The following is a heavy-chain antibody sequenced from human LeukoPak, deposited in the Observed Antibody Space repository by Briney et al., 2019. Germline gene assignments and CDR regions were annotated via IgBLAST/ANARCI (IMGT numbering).Heavy chain of an antibody. V-gene: IGHV3-30*03. CDR1: GFTFSTYG. Sequence: GRSLRLSCAASGFTFSTYGMHWVRQAPGQGLEGVAVMSYDRRNKYYADSVKDRFAISRDNSKNKLYLQMNSPRAAATAVYYCAIVLVRGVFDYWGRGSLASLFS. CDR2: MSYDRRNK. J-gene: IGHJ4*02. CDR3: AIVLVRGVFDY. D-gene: IGHD3-10*01.